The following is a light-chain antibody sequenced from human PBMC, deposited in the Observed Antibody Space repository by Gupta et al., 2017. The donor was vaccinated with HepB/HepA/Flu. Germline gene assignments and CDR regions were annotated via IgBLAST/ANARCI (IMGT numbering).Light chain of an antibody. CDR3: NSYTSSTTFV. CDR2: DVS. CDR1: SSDVGGYDY. Sequence: QSALTQPASLSGPPGQSITIPCTGTSSDVGGYDYVYWYQHHPGKAHKLIIYDVSNRPAGVSTRFSVSKSGNTATLTISGRQAEDVADYYCNSYTSSTTFVFGTGTKVTVL. J-gene: IGLJ1*01. V-gene: IGLV2-14*03.